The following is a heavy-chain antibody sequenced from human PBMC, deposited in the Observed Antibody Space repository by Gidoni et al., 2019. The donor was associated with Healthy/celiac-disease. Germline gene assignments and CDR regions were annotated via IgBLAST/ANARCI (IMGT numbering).Heavy chain of an antibody. Sequence: EVQLLESGEGLVQPGGSLTLSCSASGFTFSSSALSWFRQAPGKGLEWVSAISGSGGSTYYADSVKGRFTISRDNSKNTLYLQMNSLRAEDTAVYYCAKPYCSSTSCYPIYYYYGMDVWGQGTTVTVSS. J-gene: IGHJ6*02. D-gene: IGHD2-2*01. V-gene: IGHV3-23*01. CDR2: ISGSGGST. CDR3: AKPYCSSTSCYPIYYYYGMDV. CDR1: GFTFSSSA.